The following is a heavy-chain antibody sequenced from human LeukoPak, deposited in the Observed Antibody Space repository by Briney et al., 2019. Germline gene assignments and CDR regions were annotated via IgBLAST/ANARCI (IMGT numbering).Heavy chain of an antibody. CDR2: ISSSGSTI. V-gene: IGHV3-48*03. CDR1: GFTFSSYE. Sequence: GGSLRLSCAASGFTFSSYEMNWVRQAPGKGLEWVSYISSSGSTIYYADSVKGRFTISRDNAKNSLYLQMNSLRAEDTAVYYCAKRDFDWFRNYFDYWGQGTLVTVSS. CDR3: AKRDFDWFRNYFDY. J-gene: IGHJ4*02. D-gene: IGHD3-9*01.